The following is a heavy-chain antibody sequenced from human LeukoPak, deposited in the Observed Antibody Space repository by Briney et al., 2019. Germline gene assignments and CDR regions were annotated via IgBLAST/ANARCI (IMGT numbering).Heavy chain of an antibody. V-gene: IGHV1-2*02. Sequence: ASVKVSCKASGYTFTGYYMHWVRQAPGQGLEWMGWINPNSGGTNYAQKFQGRVTMTRDTSISTAYMELSRLRSDDTAVYYCARARTGYYKYFDYWGQGTLVTVSS. CDR2: INPNSGGT. CDR3: ARARTGYYKYFDY. J-gene: IGHJ4*02. CDR1: GYTFTGYY. D-gene: IGHD3-9*01.